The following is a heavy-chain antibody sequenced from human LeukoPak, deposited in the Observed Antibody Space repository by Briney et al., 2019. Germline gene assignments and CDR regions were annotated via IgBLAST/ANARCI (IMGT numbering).Heavy chain of an antibody. CDR3: AREARFGELI. V-gene: IGHV3-53*01. D-gene: IGHD3-10*01. Sequence: GGSLRVSCAASGFTVSSNYMSWVRQAPGKGLEWVSVIYSGGSPYYADSVKGRFTISRDNSKNTLYLQMNSLRAEDTAVYYCAREARFGELIWGQGTLVTVSS. CDR2: IYSGGSP. J-gene: IGHJ4*02. CDR1: GFTVSSNY.